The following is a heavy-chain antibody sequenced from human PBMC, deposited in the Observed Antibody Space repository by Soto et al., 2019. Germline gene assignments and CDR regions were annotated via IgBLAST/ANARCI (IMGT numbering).Heavy chain of an antibody. CDR3: ARGAGSGWDYYYYGMDV. J-gene: IGHJ6*02. Sequence: QVQLQQWGAGLLKPSETLSLTCGVYGGSFSGYYWSWIRQPPGKGLEWIGEINHSGSIKYNPSLKXRXTXSXXTSKNQFSLKLSSVTAAETAVYYCARGAGSGWDYYYYGMDVWGQGTTVTVSS. D-gene: IGHD6-19*01. V-gene: IGHV4-34*01. CDR2: INHSGSI. CDR1: GGSFSGYY.